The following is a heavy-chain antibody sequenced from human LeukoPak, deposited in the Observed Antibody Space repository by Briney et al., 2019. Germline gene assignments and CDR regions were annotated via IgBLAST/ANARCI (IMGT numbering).Heavy chain of an antibody. CDR3: AKDIAFCSSTSCYPDY. Sequence: GGSLRLSCVASGFTFGKYWMSWVRQAPGKGLEWVANIKLDGSEKNYVDSVKGRFTISRDNAKNSLYLQMNSLRAEDTASYYCAKDIAFCSSTSCYPDYWGQGTLVTVSS. D-gene: IGHD2-2*01. CDR1: GFTFGKYW. CDR2: IKLDGSEK. J-gene: IGHJ4*02. V-gene: IGHV3-7*03.